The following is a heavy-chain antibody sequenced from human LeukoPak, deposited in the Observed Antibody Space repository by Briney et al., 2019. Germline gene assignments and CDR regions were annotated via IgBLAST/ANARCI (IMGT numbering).Heavy chain of an antibody. CDR3: ARHPSGRMWLQQGGWFDP. D-gene: IGHD5-24*01. CDR1: GYSISSGYY. J-gene: IGHJ5*02. V-gene: IGHV4-38-2*02. Sequence: SETLSLTCTVSGYSISSGYYWGWIRQPPGEGLEWIGSMYHNGSTYYNPSLKSRVTISVDTSKNQFSLKLTSVTAADTAVYYCARHPSGRMWLQQGGWFDPWGQGTLVTVSS. CDR2: MYHNGST.